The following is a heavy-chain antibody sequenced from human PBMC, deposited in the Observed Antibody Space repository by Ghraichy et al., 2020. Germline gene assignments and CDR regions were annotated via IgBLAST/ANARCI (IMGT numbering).Heavy chain of an antibody. CDR2: IRYDGSNK. Sequence: GESLNISCAASGFTFSSYGMHWVRQAPGKGLEWVAFIRYDGSNKYYADSVKGRFTISRDNSKNTLYLQMNSLRAEDTAVYYCAKDPPTYYDYVGGSNWFDPWGQGTLVTVSS. CDR3: AKDPPTYYDYVGGSNWFDP. D-gene: IGHD3-16*01. J-gene: IGHJ5*02. CDR1: GFTFSSYG. V-gene: IGHV3-30*02.